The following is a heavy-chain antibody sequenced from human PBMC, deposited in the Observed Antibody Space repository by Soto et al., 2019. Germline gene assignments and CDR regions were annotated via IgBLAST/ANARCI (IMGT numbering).Heavy chain of an antibody. CDR3: ARENYYDSSGYPPFDY. CDR2: ISGSGGST. J-gene: IGHJ4*02. Sequence: GGSLRLSYAASGFTFSSYAMSWVRQAPGKGLEWVSAISGSGGSTYYADSVKGRFTISRDNSKNTLYLQMNSLRAEDTAVYYCARENYYDSSGYPPFDYWGQGTLVTVSS. V-gene: IGHV3-23*01. CDR1: GFTFSSYA. D-gene: IGHD3-22*01.